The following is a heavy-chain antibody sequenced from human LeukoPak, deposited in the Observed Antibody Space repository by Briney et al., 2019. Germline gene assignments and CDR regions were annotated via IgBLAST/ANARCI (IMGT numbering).Heavy chain of an antibody. CDR1: GGSISSSSYY. Sequence: SETLSLTCTDSGGSISSSSYYWGWIRQPPGKGLEWIGSIYYSGSTYYNPSLKSRVTISVDTSKNQFSLKLSSVTAADTAVYYCARQGSYGSTHYFDYWGQGTLVAVSS. V-gene: IGHV4-39*01. D-gene: IGHD5-18*01. CDR3: ARQGSYGSTHYFDY. CDR2: IYYSGST. J-gene: IGHJ4*02.